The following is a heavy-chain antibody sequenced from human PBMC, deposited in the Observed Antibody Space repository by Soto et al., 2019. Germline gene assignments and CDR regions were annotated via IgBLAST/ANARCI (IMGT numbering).Heavy chain of an antibody. CDR1: GFTFRNYD. D-gene: IGHD2-21*02. CDR2: ISAAGDP. J-gene: IGHJ6*02. Sequence: EVQLVESGGGLGQPGGSLRLSCAASGFTFRNYDMHWVRPGTGKGLEWVSGISAAGDPYYADSLEGRFTIPRENAQNAVFLQMNSLRVGDTPVYYSARTARYFYGLDVWGQGTTVIVSS. V-gene: IGHV3-13*05. CDR3: ARTARYFYGLDV.